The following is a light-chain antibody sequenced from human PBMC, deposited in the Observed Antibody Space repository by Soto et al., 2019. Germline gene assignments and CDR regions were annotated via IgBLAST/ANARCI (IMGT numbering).Light chain of an antibody. Sequence: MKQSPAALSVSPEERATLSCRASQSVSSNLAWYQQKPGQAPRLLIYGASTRATGIPSRFSGSGSGTDFTLTISSLQPEDFATYYCQQSYTMPVTFGQGTRLEIK. J-gene: IGKJ5*01. CDR3: QQSYTMPVT. V-gene: IGKV3-15*01. CDR2: GAS. CDR1: QSVSSN.